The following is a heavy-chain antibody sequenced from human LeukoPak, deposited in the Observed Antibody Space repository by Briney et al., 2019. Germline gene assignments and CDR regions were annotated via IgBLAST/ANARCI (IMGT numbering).Heavy chain of an antibody. CDR3: ARDRGIAAAATAFFDY. D-gene: IGHD6-13*01. CDR1: GGSISSGGYY. J-gene: IGHJ4*02. V-gene: IGHV4-31*03. Sequence: SQTLSLTCTVSGGSISSGGYYWSWIRQPPGKGLEWIGYIYYSGSTYYNPPLKSRVTISVDTSKNQFSLKLSSVTAADTAVYYCARDRGIAAAATAFFDYWGQGTLVTVSS. CDR2: IYYSGST.